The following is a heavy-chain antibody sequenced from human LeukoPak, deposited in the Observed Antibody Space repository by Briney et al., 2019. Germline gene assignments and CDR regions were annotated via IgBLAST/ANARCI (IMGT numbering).Heavy chain of an antibody. CDR3: AKGPGGYGGNPGVWYFDL. J-gene: IGHJ2*01. Sequence: GGSLRLSCAASGFTFSNYGMHWVRQAPGKGLEWVAFIRYDGSNKYYADSVKGRFTISRDNSKNTLYLQMNSLRAEDTAVYYCAKGPGGYGGNPGVWYFDLWGRGTLVTVSS. CDR1: GFTFSNYG. CDR2: IRYDGSNK. D-gene: IGHD4-23*01. V-gene: IGHV3-30*02.